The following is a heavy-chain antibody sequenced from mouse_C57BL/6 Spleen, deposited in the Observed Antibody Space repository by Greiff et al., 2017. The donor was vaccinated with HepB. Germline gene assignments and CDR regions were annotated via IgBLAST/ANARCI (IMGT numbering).Heavy chain of an antibody. Sequence: VQLQQSVAELVRPGASVKLSCTASGFNFKNTYMHWVKQRPEQGLEWIGRIDPGNGDTKYAPKFQGKATITADTTANTAYLPLSSLTSEDTAIDYCGRDCNYFAYWGQGTLVTVSA. CDR2: IDPGNGDT. CDR1: GFNFKNTY. J-gene: IGHJ3*01. D-gene: IGHD2-1*01. CDR3: GRDCNYFAY. V-gene: IGHV14-3*01.